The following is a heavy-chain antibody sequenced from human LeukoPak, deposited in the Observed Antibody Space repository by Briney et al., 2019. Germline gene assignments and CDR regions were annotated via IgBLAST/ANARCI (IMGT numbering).Heavy chain of an antibody. CDR1: GGSISSYY. CDR3: ARHCRYGGLDY. CDR2: ISHSGST. V-gene: IGHV4-34*01. J-gene: IGHJ4*02. D-gene: IGHD2-15*01. Sequence: SETLSLTCTVSGGSISSYYWSWIRQPPRKGLEWIGEISHSGSTNYSPTLKSRLTISVDTSKNQFSLRLSSVTAADTAVYYCARHCRYGGLDYWGQGALVTVSS.